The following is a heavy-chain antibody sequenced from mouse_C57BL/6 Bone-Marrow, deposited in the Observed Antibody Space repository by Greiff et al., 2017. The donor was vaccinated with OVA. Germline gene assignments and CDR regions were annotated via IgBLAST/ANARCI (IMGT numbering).Heavy chain of an antibody. CDR1: GFTFSDYY. CDR2: ISNGGGST. J-gene: IGHJ2*01. V-gene: IGHV5-12*01. D-gene: IGHD2-4*01. CDR3: AGHYDYDGVFDY. Sequence: EVKLMESGGGLVQPGGSLKLSCAASGFTFSDYYMYWVRQTPEKRLEWVAYISNGGGSTYYPDTVKGRFTIARDNAKNTLYLQMGRLKSEDTAMYYCAGHYDYDGVFDYWGQGTTLTVSS.